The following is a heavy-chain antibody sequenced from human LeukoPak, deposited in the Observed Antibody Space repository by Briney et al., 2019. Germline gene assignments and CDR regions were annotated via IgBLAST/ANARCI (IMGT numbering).Heavy chain of an antibody. CDR2: IYYSGST. Sequence: SETLSLTCTVSGGSISSYYWSWIRQPAGKGLEWIGYIYYSGSTNYNPSLKSRVTISVDTSKNQFSLKLSSVTAADTAVYYCARHQLLYWYFDLWGRGTLVTVSS. D-gene: IGHD2-2*01. V-gene: IGHV4-59*01. J-gene: IGHJ2*01. CDR3: ARHQLLYWYFDL. CDR1: GGSISSYY.